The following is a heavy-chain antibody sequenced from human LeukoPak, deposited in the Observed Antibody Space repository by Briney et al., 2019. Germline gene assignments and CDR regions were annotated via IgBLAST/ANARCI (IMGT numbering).Heavy chain of an antibody. V-gene: IGHV1-69*04. J-gene: IGHJ4*02. CDR3: ARAGIQLWQYYFDY. Sequence: ASVKVSCKASGGTFSSYAISWVRQAPGQGLEWMGRIIPILGIANYAQKFRGRVTITADKSTSTAYMELSSLRSEDTAVYYCARAGIQLWQYYFDYWGQGTLVTVSS. CDR2: IIPILGIA. D-gene: IGHD5-18*01. CDR1: GGTFSSYA.